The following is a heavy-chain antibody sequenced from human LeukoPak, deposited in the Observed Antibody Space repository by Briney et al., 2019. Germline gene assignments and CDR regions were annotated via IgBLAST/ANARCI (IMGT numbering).Heavy chain of an antibody. Sequence: GGSLRLSCAASGFTFSSYAMSWVRQAPGKGLEWVSAISGSGGSTYYADSVKGRFTISRDNSKNTLYLQMNSLRAEDTAVYYVARGDCSGGSCYSQLWDYWGQGTLVTVSS. V-gene: IGHV3-23*01. CDR3: ARGDCSGGSCYSQLWDY. D-gene: IGHD2-15*01. CDR2: ISGSGGST. J-gene: IGHJ4*02. CDR1: GFTFSSYA.